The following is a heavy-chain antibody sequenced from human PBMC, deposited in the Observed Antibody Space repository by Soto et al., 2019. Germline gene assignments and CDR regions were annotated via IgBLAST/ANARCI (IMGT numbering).Heavy chain of an antibody. CDR3: ARTVITIFGVVPYGMDV. V-gene: IGHV6-1*01. J-gene: IGHJ6*02. CDR1: GDSVSSNSAA. CDR2: TYYRSKWYN. Sequence: QVPLQQSGPGLVKPSQTLSLTCAISGDSVSSNSAAWNWIRQSPSRGLEWLGRTYYRSKWYNDYAVSVKSRITINPDTSKNQFSLQLNSVTPEDTAVYYCARTVITIFGVVPYGMDVWGQGTTVTVSS. D-gene: IGHD3-3*01.